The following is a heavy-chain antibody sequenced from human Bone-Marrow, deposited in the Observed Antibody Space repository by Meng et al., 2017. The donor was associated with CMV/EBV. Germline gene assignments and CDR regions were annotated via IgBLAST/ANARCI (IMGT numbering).Heavy chain of an antibody. J-gene: IGHJ5*02. CDR2: IIPIFDTT. CDR1: GYTFTGYY. Sequence: SVKVSCKASGYTFTGYYMHWVRQAPGQGLEWMGGIIPIFDTTSYAQKFQGRVTITTDESTSTAYMDLNSLRSEDTAVYYCATSFVNCSTSNCYKYNWFDPWGQGTLVTVSS. CDR3: ATSFVNCSTSNCYKYNWFDP. D-gene: IGHD2-2*02. V-gene: IGHV1-69*05.